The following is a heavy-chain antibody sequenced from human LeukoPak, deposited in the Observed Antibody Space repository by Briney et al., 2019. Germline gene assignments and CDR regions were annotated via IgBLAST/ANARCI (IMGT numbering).Heavy chain of an antibody. V-gene: IGHV3-66*01. J-gene: IGHJ4*02. CDR1: GFSVSSHY. CDR2: IHSDSST. D-gene: IGHD4-23*01. Sequence: GGSLRLSCAASGFSVSSHYMSWVRQAPGKGLEWVSVIHSDSSTYYTDSVKGRFTISRDNSKNTLYLKMNTLRGEDTAVYYCARDRPYGGTGDFDYWGQGTLVTVSS. CDR3: ARDRPYGGTGDFDY.